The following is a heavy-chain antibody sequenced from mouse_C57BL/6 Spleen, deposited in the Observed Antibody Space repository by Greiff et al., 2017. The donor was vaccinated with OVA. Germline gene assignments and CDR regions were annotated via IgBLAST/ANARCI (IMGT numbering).Heavy chain of an antibody. Sequence: QVQLKQPGAELVKPGASVKLSCKASGYTFTSYWMHWVKQRPGQGLEWIGMIHPNSGSTNYNEKFKSKATLTVDKSSSPAYMQLSRLTSEDSAVYYCARDDGYYGAYWGQGTLVTVSA. CDR2: IHPNSGST. CDR1: GYTFTSYW. J-gene: IGHJ3*01. D-gene: IGHD2-3*01. CDR3: ARDDGYYGAY. V-gene: IGHV1-64*01.